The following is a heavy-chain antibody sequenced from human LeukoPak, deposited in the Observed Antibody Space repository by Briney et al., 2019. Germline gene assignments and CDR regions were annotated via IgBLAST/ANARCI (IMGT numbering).Heavy chain of an antibody. CDR2: ISAYNGNT. J-gene: IGHJ3*02. CDR1: GGTFSSYG. Sequence: ASVKVSCKASGGTFSSYGISWVRQAPGQGLEWMGWISAYNGNTNYAQKLQGRVTMTTDTSTSTAYMELRSLRSDDTAVYYCARYSGNLDAFDIWGQGTMVTVSS. D-gene: IGHD1-26*01. CDR3: ARYSGNLDAFDI. V-gene: IGHV1-18*01.